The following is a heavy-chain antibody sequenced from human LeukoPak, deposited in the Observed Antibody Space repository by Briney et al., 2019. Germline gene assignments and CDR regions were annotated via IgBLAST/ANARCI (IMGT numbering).Heavy chain of an antibody. Sequence: PGGSLRLSCAASGFTFSSYWMSWVRQAPGKWLEWVANIKQDGSEKYYVDSVKGRFTISRDNAKNSLYLQMNSLRAEDTAVYYCARVRLDPQNWFDPWGQGTLVTVSS. CDR2: IKQDGSEK. CDR1: GFTFSSYW. D-gene: IGHD6-25*01. J-gene: IGHJ5*02. CDR3: ARVRLDPQNWFDP. V-gene: IGHV3-7*01.